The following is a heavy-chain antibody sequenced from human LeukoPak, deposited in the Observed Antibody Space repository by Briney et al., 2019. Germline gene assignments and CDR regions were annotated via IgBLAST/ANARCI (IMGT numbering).Heavy chain of an antibody. D-gene: IGHD1-26*01. V-gene: IGHV3-23*01. Sequence: PGGSLRLSCAASGFTFSSYAMNWVRQAPGKGLEWVSGISGSVRNTYYADSVMGRVTISRDNSKNTLYLQMNSLRAEDTAVYYCAKDVLSGTYYYFDQWGQGTLVTVSS. CDR3: AKDVLSGTYYYFDQ. J-gene: IGHJ4*02. CDR2: ISGSVRNT. CDR1: GFTFSSYA.